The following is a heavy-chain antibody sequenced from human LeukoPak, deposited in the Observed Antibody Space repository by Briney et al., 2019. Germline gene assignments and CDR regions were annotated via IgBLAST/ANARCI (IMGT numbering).Heavy chain of an antibody. CDR3: ARGSGPKQFDY. D-gene: IGHD3-10*01. CDR1: GGSISSHY. J-gene: IGHJ4*02. V-gene: IGHV4-34*01. Sequence: SETLSLTCTVSGGSISSHYWSWIRQPPGKGLEWIGEINHSGSTNYNPSLKSRVTISVDTSKNQFSLKLSSVTAADTAVYYCARGSGPKQFDYWGQGTLVTVSS. CDR2: INHSGST.